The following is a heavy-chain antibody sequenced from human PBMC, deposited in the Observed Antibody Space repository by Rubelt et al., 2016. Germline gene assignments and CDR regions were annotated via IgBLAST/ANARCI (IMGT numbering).Heavy chain of an antibody. Sequence: QVQLVQSGAEVKKPGASVKVSCKASGYTFTSYGISWVRQAPGQGLEWMGWISAYNGNTHYAQKLQGRGTMTTDTSTSTAYMELRSLRSDDTAVYYCARLSIFEDTAMVMSDYWGQGTLVTVSS. J-gene: IGHJ4*02. CDR3: ARLSIFEDTAMVMSDY. V-gene: IGHV1-18*01. D-gene: IGHD5-18*01. CDR1: GYTFTSYG. CDR2: ISAYNGNT.